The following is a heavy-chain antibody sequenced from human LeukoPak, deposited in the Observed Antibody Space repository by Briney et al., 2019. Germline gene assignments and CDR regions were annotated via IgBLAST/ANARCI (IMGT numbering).Heavy chain of an antibody. CDR3: ARDRRPSAGSDF. CDR1: GFTFTDYW. Sequence: PGGSLRLSCSASGFTFTDYWMSWVRQAPGGGLEWVANINQAGTGKYYLDSLKGRFSISRDNTRNSLFLQMHSLRADDTAVYYCARDRRPSAGSDFWGQGTRVTVSS. V-gene: IGHV3-7*01. D-gene: IGHD6-25*01. CDR2: INQAGTGK. J-gene: IGHJ4*02.